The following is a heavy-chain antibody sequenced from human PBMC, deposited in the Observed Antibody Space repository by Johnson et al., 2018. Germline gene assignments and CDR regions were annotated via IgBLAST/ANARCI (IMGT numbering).Heavy chain of an antibody. CDR1: GFTFSSYA. CDR3: ATFSSGGGYWYFDL. V-gene: IGHV3-23*04. J-gene: IGHJ2*01. D-gene: IGHD6-19*01. Sequence: VQLVEGGGGLVQHGGTMRLSCAASGFTFSSYAMNWVRQATGKGLEWVSGISGSGYSTYYADSLKGHFTISRDNSKNTLYLQMNSLRAEDTAVYYCATFSSGGGYWYFDLWGRGTLVTVSS. CDR2: ISGSGYST.